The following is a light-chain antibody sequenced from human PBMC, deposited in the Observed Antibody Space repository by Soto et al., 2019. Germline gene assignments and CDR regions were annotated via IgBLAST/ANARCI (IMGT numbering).Light chain of an antibody. V-gene: IGKV3-20*02. CDR2: DAY. CDR3: QGLRMPPDT. J-gene: IGKJ5*01. CDR1: QSFNSND. Sequence: EIVVTQSPVTLSLSQGERATLSCRASQSFNSNDLARHQQKPGQAPRLLIYDAYNRATGIPPRFSGSGSGTDFTLTISSLAPESSATYYRQGLRMPPDTFAQGRRLEIK.